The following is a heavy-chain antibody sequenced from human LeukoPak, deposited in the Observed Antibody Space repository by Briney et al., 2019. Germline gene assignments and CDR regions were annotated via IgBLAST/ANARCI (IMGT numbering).Heavy chain of an antibody. CDR1: GFTFSSCS. CDR3: ARVGTTGIDFDY. V-gene: IGHV3-48*02. D-gene: IGHD1-1*01. Sequence: PGGSLRLSCAASGFTFSSCSMTWVSQAPGKGLEWVSYISSSSSTIYYADSVKGRFNISRDNAKNSLCLQMNSLRDEDTAVYYFARVGTTGIDFDYWGQGTLVTVSS. J-gene: IGHJ4*02. CDR2: ISSSSSTI.